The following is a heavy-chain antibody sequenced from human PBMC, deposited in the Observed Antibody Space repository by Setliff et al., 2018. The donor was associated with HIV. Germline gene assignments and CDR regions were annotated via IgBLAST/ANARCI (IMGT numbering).Heavy chain of an antibody. Sequence: GASVKVSCKASGYTLTTYGISWVRQAPGQGLEWMGWINTETGNPMYAQAFKGRLVFSLDTSVSTAYLQINSLKAEDTAMYYCARVGSYWSTFDYWGQGALVTVSS. V-gene: IGHV7-4-1*02. CDR3: ARVGSYWSTFDY. CDR2: INTETGNP. J-gene: IGHJ4*02. CDR1: GYTLTTYG. D-gene: IGHD1-26*01.